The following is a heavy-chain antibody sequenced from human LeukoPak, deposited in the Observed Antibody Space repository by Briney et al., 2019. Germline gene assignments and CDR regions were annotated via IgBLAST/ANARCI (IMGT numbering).Heavy chain of an antibody. Sequence: ASVKVSCKASGYTFTSYYMHWVRQAPGQGLEWMGIINPSGGSTSYAQKFQGRVTMTRDTSTSTVYMELSSLRSEDTAVYYCAREAPVVVVAATYGMDVWGQGTTVTVSS. CDR2: INPSGGST. V-gene: IGHV1-46*01. CDR3: AREAPVVVVAATYGMDV. J-gene: IGHJ6*02. CDR1: GYTFTSYY. D-gene: IGHD2-15*01.